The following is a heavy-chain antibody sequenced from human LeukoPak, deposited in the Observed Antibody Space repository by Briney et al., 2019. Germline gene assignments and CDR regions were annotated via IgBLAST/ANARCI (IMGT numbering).Heavy chain of an antibody. V-gene: IGHV4-34*01. CDR2: INHSGST. Sequence: SETLSLTCAVYGGSFSGYYWSWIRQPPGKGLEWIGEINHSGSTNYNPSLKSRVTISVDTSKNQFSLKLSSVTAADTAVYYCARDHMAVGRPKYLYSSQHSYYYYMNVWGKGTTVTVSS. CDR1: GGSFSGYY. CDR3: ARDHMAVGRPKYLYSSQHSYYYYMNV. J-gene: IGHJ6*03. D-gene: IGHD6-13*01.